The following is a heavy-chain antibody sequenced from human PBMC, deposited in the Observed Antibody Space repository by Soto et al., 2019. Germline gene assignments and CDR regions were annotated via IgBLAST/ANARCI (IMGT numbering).Heavy chain of an antibody. CDR2: IYYSGST. CDR3: ARQFHCGYLSPGFDY. Sequence: SETLSLTCTVSGGSISSSSYYWGWIRQPPGKGLEWIGSIYYSGSTYYNPSLKSRVTISVDTSKNQFSLKLSSVTAADTAVYYCARQFHCGYLSPGFDYWGQGTLVTVSS. D-gene: IGHD6-25*01. V-gene: IGHV4-39*01. CDR1: GGSISSSSYY. J-gene: IGHJ4*02.